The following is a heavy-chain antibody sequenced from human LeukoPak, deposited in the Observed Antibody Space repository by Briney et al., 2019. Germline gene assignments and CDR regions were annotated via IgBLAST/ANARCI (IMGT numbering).Heavy chain of an antibody. V-gene: IGHV3-33*01. J-gene: IGHJ3*02. CDR2: IWYDGSNK. D-gene: IGHD6-19*01. Sequence: PGRSLRLSCAASGLIFSSYGMHWVRQAPGKGLEWVAVIWYDGSNKYYADSVKGRFTISRDNSKNTLYLQMNSLRAEDTAVYYCARDSSSGWFDAFDIWGQGTMVTVS. CDR3: ARDSSSGWFDAFDI. CDR1: GLIFSSYG.